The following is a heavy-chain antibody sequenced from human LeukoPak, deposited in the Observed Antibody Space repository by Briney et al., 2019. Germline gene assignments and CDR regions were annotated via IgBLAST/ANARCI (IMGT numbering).Heavy chain of an antibody. CDR3: ARQHSSSWSDWFDP. Sequence: SETLSLTCTVSGGSISSSSYYWGRIRKPPGKVREWIGSIYYSGSTYYNPSLKSRVTISVDTSKNQFSLKLSSVTAADTAVYYCARQHSSSWSDWFDPWGQGTLVTVSS. D-gene: IGHD6-13*01. CDR2: IYYSGST. V-gene: IGHV4-39*01. CDR1: GGSISSSSYY. J-gene: IGHJ5*02.